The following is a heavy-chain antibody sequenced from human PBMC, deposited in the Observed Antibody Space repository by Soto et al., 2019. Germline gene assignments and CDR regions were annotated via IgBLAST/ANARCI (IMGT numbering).Heavy chain of an antibody. D-gene: IGHD2-15*01. CDR1: GYTFTSYA. V-gene: IGHV1-3*01. CDR3: ARGRRCSGGSCYYYYGMDV. CDR2: INAGNGNT. J-gene: IGHJ6*02. Sequence: ASVKVSCKASGYTFTSYAMHWVRQAPGQRLEWMGWINAGNGNTKYSQKFQGRVTITRDTSASTAYMELSSLRSEDTAVYYCARGRRCSGGSCYYYYGMDVWGQGTTVT.